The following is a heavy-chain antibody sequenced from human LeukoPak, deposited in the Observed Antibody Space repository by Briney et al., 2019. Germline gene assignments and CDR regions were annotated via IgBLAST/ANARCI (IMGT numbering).Heavy chain of an antibody. Sequence: SETLSLTCTVSGGSVSSGSYYWSWIRQPPGKGLEWIGYIYYSGSTNYNPSLKSRVTTSVDTSKNQFSLQLSSVTAADTAVYYCAINYYDSSGYYNWGQGTLVTVSS. CDR2: IYYSGST. V-gene: IGHV4-61*01. CDR3: AINYYDSSGYYN. D-gene: IGHD3-22*01. J-gene: IGHJ4*02. CDR1: GGSVSSGSYY.